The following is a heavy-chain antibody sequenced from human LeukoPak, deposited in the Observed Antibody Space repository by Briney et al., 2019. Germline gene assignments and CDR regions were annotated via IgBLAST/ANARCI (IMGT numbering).Heavy chain of an antibody. D-gene: IGHD6-19*01. CDR1: GLIFSSYG. Sequence: GGSLRLSCAASGLIFSSYGMHWVRQAPGKGLEWVAVISYDESNKYYAASVKGRFTISRDTSKNTLYLHMNSLRAEDTAMYYCAKVGYSSGWWGAFDYWGQGTLVTVSS. CDR2: ISYDESNK. CDR3: AKVGYSSGWWGAFDY. J-gene: IGHJ4*02. V-gene: IGHV3-30*18.